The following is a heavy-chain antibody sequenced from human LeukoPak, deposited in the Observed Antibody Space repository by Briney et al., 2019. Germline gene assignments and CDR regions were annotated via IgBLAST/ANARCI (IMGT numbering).Heavy chain of an antibody. CDR1: GYTFTGYY. CDR3: ARARDSGGYASDI. Sequence: ASVKVSCKASGYTFTGYYMHWVRQAPGQGLEWMGWINPNSGGTNYAQKFQGRVTMSTDTSTNTGYMEMRSLKSGDTAVYFCARARDSGGYASDIWGQGTMVTVSS. V-gene: IGHV1-2*02. J-gene: IGHJ3*02. D-gene: IGHD3-22*01. CDR2: INPNSGGT.